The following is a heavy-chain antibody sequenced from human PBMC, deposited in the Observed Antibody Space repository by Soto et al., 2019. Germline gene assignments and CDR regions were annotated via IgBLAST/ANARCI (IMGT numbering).Heavy chain of an antibody. CDR1: GGSISSGGYY. CDR2: IYYSGST. Sequence: TLSLTCTVSGGSISSGGYYWSWIRQHPRKGLEWSGDIYYSGSTYYNPSLKSRITISVDTYKNQFSLKLSSVTAADTAVYDCARDFVYDDSSGYFIWFDPWGQVTLVT. J-gene: IGHJ5*02. CDR3: ARDFVYDDSSGYFIWFDP. D-gene: IGHD3-22*01. V-gene: IGHV4-31*03.